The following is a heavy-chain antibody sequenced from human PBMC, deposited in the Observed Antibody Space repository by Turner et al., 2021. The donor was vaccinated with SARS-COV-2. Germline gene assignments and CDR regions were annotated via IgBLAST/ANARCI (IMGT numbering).Heavy chain of an antibody. D-gene: IGHD6-13*01. CDR1: GFSITTYY. V-gene: IGHV4-59*08. CDR2: ISHRGTT. Sequence: QVQLQESSPGLVRPSETLSLTCSVSGFSITTYYWSWLRQPPGKGLEYIGYISHRGTTHYDPTLRGRVTISIDMSKNQCSLQLNSVTAADTAVYYCAILSAAALDPWGQGTLVTVFS. CDR3: AILSAAALDP. J-gene: IGHJ5*02.